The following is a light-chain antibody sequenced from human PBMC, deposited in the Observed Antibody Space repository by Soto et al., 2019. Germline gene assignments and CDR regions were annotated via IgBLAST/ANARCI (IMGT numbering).Light chain of an antibody. V-gene: IGKV3-15*01. J-gene: IGKJ3*01. CDR2: GAS. CDR3: QQYNNWPLT. CDR1: QSVSSN. Sequence: EIVMTQSPATLSVSPGERATLSCRASQSVSSNLAWYQQKPGQAPRLLIYGASTRATGIPARFSGSGSGTEFALTITSLQSDDFAAYYCQQYNNWPLTFGPGTNVDIK.